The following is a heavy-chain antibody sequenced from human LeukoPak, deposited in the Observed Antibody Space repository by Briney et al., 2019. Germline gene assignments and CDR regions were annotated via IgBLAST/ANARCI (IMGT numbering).Heavy chain of an antibody. CDR3: ARAKPSGWFDY. Sequence: SETLSLTCTVSGGSISSYYWSWIRQPPGKGLEWIGYIYYSGSTNCNPSLKSRVTISVDTSKNQFSLKLSSVTAADTAVYYCARAKPSGWFDYWGQGTLVTVSS. D-gene: IGHD6-19*01. CDR2: IYYSGST. V-gene: IGHV4-59*01. CDR1: GGSISSYY. J-gene: IGHJ4*02.